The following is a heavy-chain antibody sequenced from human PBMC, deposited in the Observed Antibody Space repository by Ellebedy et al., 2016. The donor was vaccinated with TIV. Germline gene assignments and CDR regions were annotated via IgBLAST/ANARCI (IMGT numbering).Heavy chain of an antibody. CDR1: GDSINTNSW. Sequence: MPGGSLRLSCTVSGDSINTNSWWSWVRQPPGKGLGWIGEIYHSGTTNYNPSLRSRVTISFDKSKNQFSLRLSSVTAADTAVYYCARVAVGTWGGIDFWGPGTLVTVSS. J-gene: IGHJ4*02. D-gene: IGHD6-13*01. V-gene: IGHV4-4*02. CDR3: ARVAVGTWGGIDF. CDR2: IYHSGTT.